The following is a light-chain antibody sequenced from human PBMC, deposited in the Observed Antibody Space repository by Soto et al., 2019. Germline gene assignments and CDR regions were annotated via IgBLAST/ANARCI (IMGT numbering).Light chain of an antibody. J-gene: IGKJ1*01. CDR3: QRYNDWRWT. CDR1: QSISSK. V-gene: IGKV3-15*01. CDR2: GAS. Sequence: EIVMTQSPATLSVSPGEGATLSCRASQSISSKLAWYQQKPGQAPRLLIYGASTRATGVPARFFGSGSGTEFTLTISSLQSEDLAVYYCQRYNDWRWTFGQGTKVEIK.